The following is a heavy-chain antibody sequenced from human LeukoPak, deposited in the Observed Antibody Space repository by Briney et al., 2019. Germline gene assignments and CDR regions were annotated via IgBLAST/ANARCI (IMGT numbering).Heavy chain of an antibody. CDR2: MNPHSGNT. CDR3: AKASRALLWFGDLLDAFDI. CDR1: GYTFTSYD. J-gene: IGHJ3*02. D-gene: IGHD3-10*01. Sequence: GASVKVSCKASGYTFTSYDINWVRQATGQGLEWMGWMNPHSGNTGYAQKFQGRVTITRNTSISTAHMELSSLRSEDTAVYYCAKASRALLWFGDLLDAFDIWGQGTMVTVSS. V-gene: IGHV1-8*03.